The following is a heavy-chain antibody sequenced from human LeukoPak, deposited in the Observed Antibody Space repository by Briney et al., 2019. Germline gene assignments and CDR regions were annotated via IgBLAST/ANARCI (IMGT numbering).Heavy chain of an antibody. CDR1: GFIFSSYP. J-gene: IGHJ4*02. D-gene: IGHD6-19*01. V-gene: IGHV3-23*01. CDR2: ISAGGGST. CDR3: AKGLAVATSYFDC. Sequence: PGGSLRLSCAASGFIFSSYPISWVRQAPGKGLEWVSTISAGGGSTYYADSVKGRFTFSTDNPKNTLYLQMNSLKAEDTAVYYCAKGLAVATSYFDCWGQGTLVTVSS.